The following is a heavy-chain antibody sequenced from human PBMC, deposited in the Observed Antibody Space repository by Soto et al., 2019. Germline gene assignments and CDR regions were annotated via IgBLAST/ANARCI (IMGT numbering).Heavy chain of an antibody. J-gene: IGHJ6*02. Sequence: GGSLRLSCAASGFTFSSYSMNWVRQAPGKGLEWVSYISSSSSTIYYADSVKGRFTISRDNAKNSLYLQMNSLRDEDTAVYYRARDARPSIAAPYYYYYYGMDVWGQGTTVTVS. CDR1: GFTFSSYS. V-gene: IGHV3-48*02. CDR2: ISSSSSTI. CDR3: ARDARPSIAAPYYYYYYGMDV. D-gene: IGHD6-6*01.